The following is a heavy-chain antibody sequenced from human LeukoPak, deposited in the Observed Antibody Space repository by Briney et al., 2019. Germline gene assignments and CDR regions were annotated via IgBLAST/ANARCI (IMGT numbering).Heavy chain of an antibody. CDR1: GGSISSYY. CDR2: IYYSGST. V-gene: IGHV4-59*01. CDR3: ARELWSGYSL. D-gene: IGHD3-3*01. Sequence: SETLSLTCTVSGGSISSYYWSWIRQPPGKGLEWIGYIYYSGSTNYNPSLKSRVTISVDTSKNQFSLKLSSVTAADTVVYYCARELWSGYSLWGQGTLVTVSS. J-gene: IGHJ4*02.